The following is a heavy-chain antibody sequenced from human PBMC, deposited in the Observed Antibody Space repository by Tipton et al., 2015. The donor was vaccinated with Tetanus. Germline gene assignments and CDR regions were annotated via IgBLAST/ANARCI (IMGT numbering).Heavy chain of an antibody. CDR2: IRPSGNT. CDR1: GGSFSNYF. J-gene: IGHJ4*02. Sequence: GLVKPSETLSLTCAVYGGSFSNYFWRGIRQPPGKGLEWIGEIRPSGNTNYNPSLKSRVTISADTSRNQFSLTLSSVTAADTAVYYCARGSGWADFWGQGTQVTVSS. D-gene: IGHD6-19*01. V-gene: IGHV4-34*01. CDR3: ARGSGWADF.